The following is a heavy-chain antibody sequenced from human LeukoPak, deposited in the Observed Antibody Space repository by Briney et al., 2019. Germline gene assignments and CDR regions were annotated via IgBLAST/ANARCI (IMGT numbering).Heavy chain of an antibody. Sequence: SETLSLTCTVSGGSISSSSYYWGWIRQPPGKGLEWIGSIYYSGSTYYNPSLKSRVTISVDTSKNQFSLKLSSVTAADTAVYYCATLPLEGGPFDIWGQGTMVTVSS. CDR2: IYYSGST. J-gene: IGHJ3*02. V-gene: IGHV4-39*01. D-gene: IGHD1-1*01. CDR3: ATLPLEGGPFDI. CDR1: GGSISSSSYY.